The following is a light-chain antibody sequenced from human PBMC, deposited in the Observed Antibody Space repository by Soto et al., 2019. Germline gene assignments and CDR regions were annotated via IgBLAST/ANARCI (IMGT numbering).Light chain of an antibody. CDR2: DAS. J-gene: IGKJ1*01. CDR3: HQHDTYPRT. V-gene: IGKV1-5*01. CDR1: QSISSW. Sequence: DIQMTQSPSTLTASVGDRVTITCRATQSISSWLAWYQQKPGKAPKLLIFDASSLESGVPSRFSGSGSGTEFTLTIFSLLPADFATYYCHQHDTYPRTFGRATKVDIK.